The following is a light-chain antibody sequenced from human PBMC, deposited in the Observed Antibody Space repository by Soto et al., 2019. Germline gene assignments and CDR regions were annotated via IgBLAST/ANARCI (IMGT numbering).Light chain of an antibody. CDR3: LQAKSFPFT. CDR2: AAS. J-gene: IGKJ2*01. Sequence: DIQMTQSPSSVSASVGDRVTITCRASQGIGSWLAWYQQKPGTPPKLLISAASSLQSGVPSRFSGSGSGTDFSLTISSLQPEDFASYFCLQAKSFPFTFGQGTKLEFK. CDR1: QGIGSW. V-gene: IGKV1-12*01.